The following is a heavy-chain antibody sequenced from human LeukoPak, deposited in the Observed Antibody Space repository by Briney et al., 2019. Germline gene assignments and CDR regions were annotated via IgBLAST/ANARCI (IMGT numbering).Heavy chain of an antibody. CDR2: IKYDGSEK. Sequence: GGSLRLSCAASGFTFGGHWMNWVRQAPGRGLEWVANIKYDGSEKYYVDSVKGRFTISRDDAKNPLSLQMNSVRAEDTAVYYCAYTNNLKYWGQGTLVTVSS. V-gene: IGHV3-7*01. J-gene: IGHJ4*02. CDR3: AYTNNLKY. D-gene: IGHD2-8*01. CDR1: GFTFGGHW.